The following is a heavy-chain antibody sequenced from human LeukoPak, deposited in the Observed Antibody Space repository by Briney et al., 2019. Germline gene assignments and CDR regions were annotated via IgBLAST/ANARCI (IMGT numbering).Heavy chain of an antibody. D-gene: IGHD3-16*02. CDR2: IYHSGST. J-gene: IGHJ4*02. CDR3: ARPLYDYVWGSYRY. CDR1: GYSISSGYY. Sequence: PSETLSLTCAVSGYSISSGYYWGWIRQPPGKGLEWIGSIYHSGSTYYNPSLKSRVTISVDTSKNQFSLKLSSVTAADTAVYYCARPLYDYVWGSYRYWGQGTLVTVSS. V-gene: IGHV4-38-2*01.